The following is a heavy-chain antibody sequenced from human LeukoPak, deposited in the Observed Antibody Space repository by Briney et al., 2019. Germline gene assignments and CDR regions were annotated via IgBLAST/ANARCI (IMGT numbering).Heavy chain of an antibody. V-gene: IGHV3-30*02. J-gene: IGHJ4*02. Sequence: GSLRLSCAASGFTFSSYGMHWVRQAPGKGLEWAAFIRYDGSNKYYADSVKGRFTISRDNSKNTLYLQMNSLRAEDTAVYYCAKAGESGYGYTYFDYWGQGTLVAVSS. CDR3: AKAGESGYGYTYFDY. CDR2: IRYDGSNK. CDR1: GFTFSSYG. D-gene: IGHD3-22*01.